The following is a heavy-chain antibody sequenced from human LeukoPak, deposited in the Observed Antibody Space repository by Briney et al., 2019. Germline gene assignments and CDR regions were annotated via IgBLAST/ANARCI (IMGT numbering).Heavy chain of an antibody. CDR2: IYSGGST. V-gene: IGHV3-23*05. Sequence: GGSLRLSCAASGFTFSSYAMSWVRQAPGKGLEWVSTIYSGGSTYYADSVKGRFTISRDNSKNTLYPQMNSLRGEDTAVYYCARNGYTSGWYRNWGQGTLVTVSS. CDR3: ARNGYTSGWYRN. J-gene: IGHJ4*02. CDR1: GFTFSSYA. D-gene: IGHD6-19*01.